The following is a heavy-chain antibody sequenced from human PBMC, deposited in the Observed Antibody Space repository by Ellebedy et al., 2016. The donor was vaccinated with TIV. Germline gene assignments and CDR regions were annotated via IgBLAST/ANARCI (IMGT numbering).Heavy chain of an antibody. Sequence: ASVKVSCXASGGTFSSYAISWVRQAPGQGLEWMGWISAYNGNTNYAQKLQGRVTMTTDTSTSTAYMELRSLRSDDTAVYYCARRNCSGGSCQIYFDYWGQGTLVTVSS. D-gene: IGHD2-15*01. V-gene: IGHV1-18*01. CDR1: GGTFSSYA. J-gene: IGHJ4*02. CDR2: ISAYNGNT. CDR3: ARRNCSGGSCQIYFDY.